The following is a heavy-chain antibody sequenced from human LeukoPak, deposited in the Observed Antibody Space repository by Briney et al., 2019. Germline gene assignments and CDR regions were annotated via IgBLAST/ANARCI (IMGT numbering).Heavy chain of an antibody. V-gene: IGHV1-18*01. D-gene: IGHD3-3*01. CDR3: ARGFGVVIGPYYYYYGMDV. CDR1: GYTFTSYG. J-gene: IGHJ6*02. CDR2: ISAYNGNT. Sequence: ASVKVSCKASGYTFTSYGISWVRQAPGQGLEWMGWISAYNGNTNYAQKFQGRVTITADESTSTAYMELSSLRSEDTAVYYCARGFGVVIGPYYYYYGMDVWGQGTTVTVSS.